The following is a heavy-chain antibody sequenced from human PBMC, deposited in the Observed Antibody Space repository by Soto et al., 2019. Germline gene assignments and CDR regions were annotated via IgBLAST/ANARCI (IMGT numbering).Heavy chain of an antibody. D-gene: IGHD5-12*01. J-gene: IGHJ6*02. CDR3: ASPPIVATIVNYYYGMDV. V-gene: IGHV1-18*01. CDR1: GYTFTSYG. Sequence: ASVKVSCKASGYTFTSYGISWVRQAPGQGLEWMGWISAYNGNTNYAQKLQGRVTMTTDTSTSTAYMELRSLRSEDTAVYYCASPPIVATIVNYYYGMDVWGQGTTVTVSS. CDR2: ISAYNGNT.